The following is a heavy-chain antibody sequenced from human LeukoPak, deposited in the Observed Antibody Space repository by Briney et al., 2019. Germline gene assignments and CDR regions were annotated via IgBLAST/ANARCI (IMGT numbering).Heavy chain of an antibody. D-gene: IGHD3-22*01. J-gene: IGHJ5*02. CDR2: IYHSGST. V-gene: IGHV4-30-2*01. Sequence: SETLSLTCAVSGGSISSGGYSWSWIRQPPGKGLEWIGYIYHSGSTYYNPSLKSRVTKSVDRSKNQFSLKLSSVTAADTAVYYCARGLGYYYDSMSTWFDPWGQGTLVTVSS. CDR3: ARGLGYYYDSMSTWFDP. CDR1: GGSISSGGYS.